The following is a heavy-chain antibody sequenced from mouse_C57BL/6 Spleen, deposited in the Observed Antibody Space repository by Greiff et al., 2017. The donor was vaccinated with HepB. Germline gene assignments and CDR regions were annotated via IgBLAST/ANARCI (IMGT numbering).Heavy chain of an antibody. D-gene: IGHD5-5*01. V-gene: IGHV1-81*01. Sequence: VQLQQSGAELARPGASVKLSCKASGYTFTSYGISWVKQRTGQGLEWIGEIYPRSGNTYYNEKFKGKATLTADKSSSTAYMELRSLTSEDSAVYFCARGEDYPYYLDYWGQGTTLTVSS. CDR2: IYPRSGNT. J-gene: IGHJ2*01. CDR1: GYTFTSYG. CDR3: ARGEDYPYYLDY.